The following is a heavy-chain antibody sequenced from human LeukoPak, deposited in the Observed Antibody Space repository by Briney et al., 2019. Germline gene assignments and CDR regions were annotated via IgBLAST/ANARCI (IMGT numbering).Heavy chain of an antibody. J-gene: IGHJ6*03. V-gene: IGHV4-39*01. D-gene: IGHD6-19*01. CDR2: ISYSGST. Sequence: KPSETLSLTCTVSGDSISSSIYYWGWIRQPPGKGLEWIGSISYSGSTYYNPSLKSRVTISVDTSKNQFSLKLSSVTAADTAVYYCTSKQWVCYYMDVWGKGTTVTVSS. CDR3: TSKQWVCYYMDV. CDR1: GDSISSSIYY.